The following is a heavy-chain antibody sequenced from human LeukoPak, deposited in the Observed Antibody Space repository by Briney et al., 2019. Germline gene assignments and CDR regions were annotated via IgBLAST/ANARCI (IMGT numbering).Heavy chain of an antibody. CDR3: ARMGQQLGGDYFDY. CDR2: FNPSGGST. J-gene: IGHJ4*02. V-gene: IGHV1-46*03. D-gene: IGHD6-13*01. CDR1: GYTFTSYY. Sequence: ASVKVSCKAFGYTFTSYYMHWVRKPPGQGLEWLGIFNPSGGSTSYAQKFQGRVTMTRDTSTSTVYMELSSLRSEDTAVYYCARMGQQLGGDYFDYWGQGTLVTVSS.